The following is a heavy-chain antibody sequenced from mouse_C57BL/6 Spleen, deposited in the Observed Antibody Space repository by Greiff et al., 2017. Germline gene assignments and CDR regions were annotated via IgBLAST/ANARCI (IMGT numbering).Heavy chain of an antibody. V-gene: IGHV1-42*01. Sequence: DVKLQESGPELVKPGASVKISCKASGYSFTGYYMNWVKQSPEKSLEWIGEINPSTGGTTYNQKFKAKATLTVDKSSSTAYMQLKSLTSEDSAVYYCARRGGDYAMDYWGQGTSVTVSS. CDR3: ARRGGDYAMDY. CDR1: GYSFTGYY. CDR2: INPSTGGT. J-gene: IGHJ4*01.